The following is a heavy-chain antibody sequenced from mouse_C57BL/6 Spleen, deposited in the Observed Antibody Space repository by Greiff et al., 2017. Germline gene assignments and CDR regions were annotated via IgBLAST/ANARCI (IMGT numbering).Heavy chain of an antibody. Sequence: VQLKQSGPGLVKPSQSLSLTCSVTGYSITSGYYWNWIRQFPGNKLEWMGYISYDGSNNYNPSLKNRISITRDTSKNQFFLKLNSVTTEDTATYCGAKRGYYDGDMDYWGQGTSVTVAS. CDR2: ISYDGSN. D-gene: IGHD1-1*01. V-gene: IGHV3-6*01. CDR3: AKRGYYDGDMDY. J-gene: IGHJ4*01. CDR1: GYSITSGYY.